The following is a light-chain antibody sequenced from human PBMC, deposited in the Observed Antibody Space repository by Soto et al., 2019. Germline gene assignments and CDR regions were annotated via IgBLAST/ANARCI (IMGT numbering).Light chain of an antibody. CDR2: EVS. CDR1: SSDVGGYNC. V-gene: IGLV2-14*01. Sequence: QSVLTQPASVSGSPGQSITISCTGTSSDVGGYNCVSWYQQHPGKAPKLMISEVSNRPSGVSNRFSGSKSGNTASLTISGLQAEDEADYYCSSYTSSSTLYVFGTGTKLTVL. CDR3: SSYTSSSTLYV. J-gene: IGLJ1*01.